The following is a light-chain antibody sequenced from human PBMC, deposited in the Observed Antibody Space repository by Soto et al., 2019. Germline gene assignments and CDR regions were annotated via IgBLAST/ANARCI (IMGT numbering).Light chain of an antibody. V-gene: IGKV3-11*01. J-gene: IGKJ5*01. CDR1: QSVSSA. Sequence: EIVLTQSPGTLSLSPGERATLSCRASQSVSSALAWYLQKPGQAPRLLIYDASTRAAGIPVRFSGSGSGTDFTLPISSLEPEDFAVYYCQQRSNWPAMITFGQGTLLEIK. CDR3: QQRSNWPAMIT. CDR2: DAS.